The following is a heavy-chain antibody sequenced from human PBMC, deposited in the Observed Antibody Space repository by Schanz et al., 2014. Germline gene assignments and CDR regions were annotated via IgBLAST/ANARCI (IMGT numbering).Heavy chain of an antibody. Sequence: EVKLVESGGGLVQPGGSLRLSCAASGFTFSDHFMDWVRQAPGKGLEWVGYSRNKGHSYTSEYAASVKGRFTISRDESESSLYLQMDSLKTEDTAVYYCARRNFYDKSAAFDYWGQGSLXTVSS. CDR2: SRNKGHSYTS. J-gene: IGHJ4*02. D-gene: IGHD3-9*01. V-gene: IGHV3-72*01. CDR3: ARRNFYDKSAAFDY. CDR1: GFTFSDHF.